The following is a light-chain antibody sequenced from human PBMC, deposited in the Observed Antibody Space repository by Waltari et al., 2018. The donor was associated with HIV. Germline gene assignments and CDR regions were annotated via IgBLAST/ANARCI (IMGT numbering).Light chain of an antibody. Sequence: QSVLTQPASVSGSPGQSLTLSCTGTTNNIGSYKYVYGYQQSPDKAPKLIIYEVSHRPSVISSCFSGSKSGNTASLTIPGLQADDEAYYHCSSYSRGALLFGGGTKVTVL. J-gene: IGLJ2*01. CDR3: SSYSRGALL. CDR1: TNNIGSYKY. V-gene: IGLV2-14*01. CDR2: EVS.